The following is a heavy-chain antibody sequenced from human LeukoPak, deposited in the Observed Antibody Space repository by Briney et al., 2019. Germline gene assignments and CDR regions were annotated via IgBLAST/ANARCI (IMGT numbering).Heavy chain of an antibody. CDR3: ARVSYYYDSSGYYGLDGFDY. CDR1: GGSISSGGYY. Sequence: SQTLSLTCTVSGGSISSGGYYWSWIRQHPGKGLEWIGYIYYSGSTYYNPSLKSRVTISVDTSKNQFSLKLSSVTAADTAVYYCARVSYYYDSSGYYGLDGFDYWGQGTLVTVSS. V-gene: IGHV4-31*03. CDR2: IYYSGST. J-gene: IGHJ4*02. D-gene: IGHD3-22*01.